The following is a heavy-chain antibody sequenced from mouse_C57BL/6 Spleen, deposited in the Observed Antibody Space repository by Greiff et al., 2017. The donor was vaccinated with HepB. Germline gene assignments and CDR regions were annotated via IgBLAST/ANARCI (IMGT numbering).Heavy chain of an antibody. CDR3: ARSGGNYPYWYFDV. CDR1: GYAFSSYW. J-gene: IGHJ1*03. Sequence: QVQLQQSGAELVKPGASVKISCKASGYAFSSYWMNWVKQRPGKGLEWIGQIYPGDGDTNYNGKFKGKATLTADKSSSTAYMQLSSLTSEDSAVYFCARSGGNYPYWYFDVWGTGTTVTVSS. V-gene: IGHV1-80*01. D-gene: IGHD2-1*01. CDR2: IYPGDGDT.